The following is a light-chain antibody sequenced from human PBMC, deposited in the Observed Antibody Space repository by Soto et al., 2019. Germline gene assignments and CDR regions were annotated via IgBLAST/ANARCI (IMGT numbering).Light chain of an antibody. CDR3: QHYGSSPQT. CDR2: GAS. V-gene: IGKV3-20*01. J-gene: IGKJ1*01. CDR1: QSISSSY. Sequence: EIVLTQSPGTLSLSPGERASLSCRASQSISSSYLAWYQQRPGQAPRVLIYGASSRATGIPDRFSGSGSGTDFTLTLGRLEPEDFAVYYCQHYGSSPQTFGQGTKVEVK.